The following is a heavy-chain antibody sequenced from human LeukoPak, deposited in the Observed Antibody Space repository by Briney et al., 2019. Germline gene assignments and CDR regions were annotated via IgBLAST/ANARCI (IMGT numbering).Heavy chain of an antibody. V-gene: IGHV4-34*01. CDR2: INHSGST. CDR3: ARGQGSSGRYVQRSYFDY. Sequence: PSETLSLTCAVYGGSFSGYYWSWIRQPPGKGLEWIGEINHSGSTNYNPSLKSRVTISVDTSKNQFSLKLSSVTAADTAVYYCARGQGSSGRYVQRSYFDYWGQGTLVTVSS. CDR1: GGSFSGYY. J-gene: IGHJ4*02. D-gene: IGHD6-19*01.